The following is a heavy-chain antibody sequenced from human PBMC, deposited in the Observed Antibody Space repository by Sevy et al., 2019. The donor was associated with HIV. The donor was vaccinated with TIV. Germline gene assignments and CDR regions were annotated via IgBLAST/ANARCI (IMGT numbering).Heavy chain of an antibody. J-gene: IGHJ5*02. CDR2: IIPIFGTA. V-gene: IGHV1-69*13. CDR1: GGTFSSYA. Sequence: ASVKVSCKASGGTFSSYAISWVRQAPGQGPEWMGGIIPIFGTANYAQKFQGRVTITADESTSTAYMELSSLRSEDTAVYYCARVYYGSGRKGGLDPWGQGTLVTVSS. CDR3: ARVYYGSGRKGGLDP. D-gene: IGHD3-10*01.